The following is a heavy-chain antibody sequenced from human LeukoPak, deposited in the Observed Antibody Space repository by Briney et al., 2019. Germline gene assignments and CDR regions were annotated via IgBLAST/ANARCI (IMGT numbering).Heavy chain of an antibody. Sequence: PSETLSLTCAVYGGSFSGYYWSWIRQPPGKGLEWIGEINHSGSTNYNPSLKSRVTISVDTSKNQFSLKLTSVTAADTAIYYCAREEMASGYYFDYWGQGALVTVSS. V-gene: IGHV4-34*01. CDR1: GGSFSGYY. D-gene: IGHD5-24*01. CDR3: AREEMASGYYFDY. J-gene: IGHJ4*02. CDR2: INHSGST.